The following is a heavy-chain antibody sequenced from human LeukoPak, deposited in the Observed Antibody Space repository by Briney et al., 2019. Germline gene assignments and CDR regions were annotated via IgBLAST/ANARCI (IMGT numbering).Heavy chain of an antibody. D-gene: IGHD3-3*01. CDR3: AREGFGTIFGVVIYAFDI. V-gene: IGHV4-59*01. CDR2: IYYSGST. J-gene: IGHJ3*02. Sequence: SETLSLTCTVSGGSISSYYWSWIRQPPGKGLEWIGYIYYSGSTNYNPSLESRVTISVDTSKNQFSLKLSSVTAADTAVYYCAREGFGTIFGVVIYAFDIWGQGTMVTVSS. CDR1: GGSISSYY.